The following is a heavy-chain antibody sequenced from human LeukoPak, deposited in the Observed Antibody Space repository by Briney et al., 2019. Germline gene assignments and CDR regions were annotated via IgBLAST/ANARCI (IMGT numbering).Heavy chain of an antibody. D-gene: IGHD3-22*01. V-gene: IGHV3-21*01. J-gene: IGHJ4*02. CDR3: ARGHYYYYDSSGYYNFDY. CDR2: ISSSSSYI. CDR1: GFTFSSYS. Sequence: TGGSLRLSCAASGFTFSSYSMNWVRQAPGKGLEWVSSISSSSSYIYYADSVKGRFTISRDNAKNSLYLQMNSLRAEDTAVYYCARGHYYYYDSSGYYNFDYWGQGTLVTVSS.